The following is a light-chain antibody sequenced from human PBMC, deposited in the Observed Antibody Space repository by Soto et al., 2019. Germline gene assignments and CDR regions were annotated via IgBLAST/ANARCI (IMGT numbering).Light chain of an antibody. J-gene: IGKJ1*01. CDR3: QKYNSAPWT. Sequence: DIQMTQSPSSLSASVGDRVTITCRASQVIDNYLAWYQQQPGKVPRLLIYAGSVLQAGVPPRLTGSGSGTDFTLTISSLQTEDVATDFCQKYNSAPWTFGQGTKVEIK. V-gene: IGKV1-27*01. CDR1: QVIDNY. CDR2: AGS.